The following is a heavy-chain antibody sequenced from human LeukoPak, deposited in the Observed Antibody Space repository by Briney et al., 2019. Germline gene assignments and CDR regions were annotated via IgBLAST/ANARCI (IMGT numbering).Heavy chain of an antibody. CDR3: AKGERASGFDY. CDR2: INGDGSNT. V-gene: IGHV3-74*01. Sequence: GGSLRLSCAASGFTFSTYWMHWVRQAPGKGLVWVSRINGDGSNTYYADSVKGRFTISRDNSKNTLYLQMNSLRAEDTAVYYCAKGERASGFDYWGQGTLVTVSS. CDR1: GFTFSTYW. J-gene: IGHJ4*02. D-gene: IGHD3-10*01.